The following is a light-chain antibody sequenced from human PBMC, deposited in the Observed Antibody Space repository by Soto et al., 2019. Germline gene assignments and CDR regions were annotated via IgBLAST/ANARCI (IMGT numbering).Light chain of an antibody. CDR3: CAYADTFYV. V-gene: IGLV2-11*01. CDR2: DVS. CDR1: SSDVGAYNY. J-gene: IGLJ1*01. Sequence: QSALTQPASVSGSPGQSITISCTGTSSDVGAYNYVSWYQHHTGKAPKLMIYDVSERPSGVPDRFSGSKSGNTASLTISGLQAEDEANYYCCAYADTFYVFGTGTKVTVL.